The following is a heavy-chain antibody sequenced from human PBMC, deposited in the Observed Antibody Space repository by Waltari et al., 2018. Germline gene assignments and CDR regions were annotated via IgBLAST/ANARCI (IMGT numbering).Heavy chain of an antibody. J-gene: IGHJ6*03. D-gene: IGHD3-3*01. Sequence: QVQLQESGPGLVKPSETLSITCAVSGYSIRSGSYWGWIRQPPGQGREWIGSSYHSWSTDYNPSLKSRVTISVDTSKNQFSLKLSSVTAADTAVYYCVRHFPYYDFWSGYPSYYYYMDVWGKGTTVTVSS. CDR2: SYHSWST. CDR1: GYSIRSGSY. CDR3: VRHFPYYDFWSGYPSYYYYMDV. V-gene: IGHV4-38-2*01.